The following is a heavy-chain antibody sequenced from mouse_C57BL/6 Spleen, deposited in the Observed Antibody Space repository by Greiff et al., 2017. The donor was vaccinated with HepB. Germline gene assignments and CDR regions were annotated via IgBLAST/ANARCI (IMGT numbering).Heavy chain of an antibody. CDR2: IYPGSGST. J-gene: IGHJ2*01. D-gene: IGHD2-3*01. CDR1: GYTFTSYW. CDR3: ARSLYYFDY. V-gene: IGHV1-55*01. Sequence: VQLQQSGAELVKPGASVKMSCKASGYTFTSYWITWVKQRPGQGLEWIGDIYPGSGSTNYNEKFKSKATLTVDTSSSTAYMQRSSLTSEDSAVYYCARSLYYFDYWGQGTTLTVSS.